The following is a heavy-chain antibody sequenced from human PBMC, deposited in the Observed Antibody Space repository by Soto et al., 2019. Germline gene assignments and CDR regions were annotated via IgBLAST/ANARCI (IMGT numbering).Heavy chain of an antibody. CDR2: ISAYNGNT. V-gene: IGHV1-18*01. D-gene: IGHD2-2*01. CDR1: GYTFTSYG. Sequence: ASVKVSCKASGYTFTSYGISWVRQAPGQGLEWMGWISAYNGNTNYAQKLQGRVTMTTDTSTSTAYMELRSLRSDDTAVYYCARTPIVVVPAAIQTYYYYYYMDVWGKGTTVTVSS. CDR3: ARTPIVVVPAAIQTYYYYYYMDV. J-gene: IGHJ6*03.